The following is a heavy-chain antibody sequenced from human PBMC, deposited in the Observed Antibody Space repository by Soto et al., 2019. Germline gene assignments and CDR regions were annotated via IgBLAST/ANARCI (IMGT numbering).Heavy chain of an antibody. Sequence: GGSLRLSCAASGFTFSSNYMSWVRQAPGKGLEWVSVIYSGGSTYYADSVKGRFTISRDSSKNTLYLQMDSLRAEDTAVYYCARGPPPYDFWSGYSSYFDYWGQGTLVTVSS. CDR3: ARGPPPYDFWSGYSSYFDY. CDR2: IYSGGST. CDR1: GFTFSSNY. D-gene: IGHD3-3*01. V-gene: IGHV3-66*01. J-gene: IGHJ4*02.